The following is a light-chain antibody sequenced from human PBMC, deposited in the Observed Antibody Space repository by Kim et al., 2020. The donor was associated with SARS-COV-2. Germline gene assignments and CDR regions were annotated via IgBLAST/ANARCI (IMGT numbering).Light chain of an antibody. CDR3: QQYGSSPLT. Sequence: SPGERATLSCRASQSVSSSYLAWYQQKPGQAPRLLIYGASSRATGIPDRFSGSGSGTDFTFTISRLEPEDFAVYYCQQYGSSPLTFGGGTKVDIK. J-gene: IGKJ4*01. CDR2: GAS. V-gene: IGKV3-20*01. CDR1: QSVSSSY.